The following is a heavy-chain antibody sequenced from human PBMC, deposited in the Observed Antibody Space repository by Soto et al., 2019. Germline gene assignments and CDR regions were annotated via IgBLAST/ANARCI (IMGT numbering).Heavy chain of an antibody. D-gene: IGHD1-7*01. CDR3: ARGGVKGTTSRGQVYN. J-gene: IGHJ4*02. Sequence: QVQVVESGGGLVKPGGSLRLSCAASGFTFSDYYMSWIRQAPGKGLEGVSFISSSGDSTKYADSVKGRFTISRDNAKNSLYLQLNSLRAEDTAVYYCARGGVKGTTSRGQVYNWGQGTLVTVSS. CDR1: GFTFSDYY. V-gene: IGHV3-11*06. CDR2: ISSSGDST.